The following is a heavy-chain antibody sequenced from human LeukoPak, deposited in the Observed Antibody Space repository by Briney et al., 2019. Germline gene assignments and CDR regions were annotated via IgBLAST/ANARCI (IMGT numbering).Heavy chain of an antibody. J-gene: IGHJ5*02. V-gene: IGHV4-59*01. D-gene: IGHD7-27*01. CDR3: AREQLGLIDHWFDP. CDR2: IYYSGST. Sequence: SETLSLTCTVSGGSISSYYWSWIRQPPGKGLEWIGYIYYSGSTNYNPSLKSRVTISVDTSKNQFSLKLSSVTAADTAVFYCAREQLGLIDHWFDPWGQGTLVTVSS. CDR1: GGSISSYY.